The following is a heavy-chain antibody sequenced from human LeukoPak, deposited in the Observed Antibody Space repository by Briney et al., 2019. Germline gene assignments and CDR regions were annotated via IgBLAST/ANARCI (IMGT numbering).Heavy chain of an antibody. CDR1: GGSISSGDYY. Sequence: SETLSLTCTVSGGSISSGDYYWSWIRQPPGKGLEWIGEINHSGSTNYNPSLKSRVTISVDTSKNQFSLKLSSVTAADTAVYYCARARQWLSQLDYWGQGTLVTVSS. V-gene: IGHV4-39*07. D-gene: IGHD6-19*01. CDR2: INHSGST. CDR3: ARARQWLSQLDY. J-gene: IGHJ4*02.